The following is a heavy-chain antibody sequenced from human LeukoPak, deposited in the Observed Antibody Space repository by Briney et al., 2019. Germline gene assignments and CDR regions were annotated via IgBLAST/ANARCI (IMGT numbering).Heavy chain of an antibody. CDR3: ARSVSYYRNVEYFQH. CDR2: INHSGST. V-gene: IGHV4-34*01. CDR1: GGSFSGYY. Sequence: PSETLSLTCAVYGGSFSGYYWSWVRQPPGKGLEGVGEINHSGSTNYNPSLQSRVTISVDTSQNQFSLKLSSVTAADPAVYYCARSVSYYRNVEYFQHWGQGTLVSV. J-gene: IGHJ1*01. D-gene: IGHD4-11*01.